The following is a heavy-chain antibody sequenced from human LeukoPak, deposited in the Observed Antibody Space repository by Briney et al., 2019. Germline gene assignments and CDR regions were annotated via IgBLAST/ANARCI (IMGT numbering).Heavy chain of an antibody. J-gene: IGHJ4*02. D-gene: IGHD6-19*01. CDR1: GYTFTTYG. V-gene: IGHV1-18*01. CDR2: ISAHNGNT. CDR3: ARAMYSSGWYGTRPYYFDY. Sequence: ASVKVSCKAAGYTFTTYGVSWVRQAPGQGLEWMGWISAHNGNTNYAQKFQGRVTMTTDTSTSTAYMELRSLRSDDTAVYYCARAMYSSGWYGTRPYYFDYWGQGTLDTVSS.